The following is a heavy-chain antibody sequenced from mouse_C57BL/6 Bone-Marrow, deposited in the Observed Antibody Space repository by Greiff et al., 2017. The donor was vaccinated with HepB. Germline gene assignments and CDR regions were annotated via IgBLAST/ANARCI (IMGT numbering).Heavy chain of an antibody. CDR3: TRAYYGSHWYFDV. CDR1: GFTFSSYA. Sequence: EVQLVESGEGLVKPGGSLKLSCAASGFTFSSYAMSWVRQTPEKRLEWVAYISSGGDYIYYADTVKGRFTISRDNARNTLYLQMSSLKSEDTAMYYCTRAYYGSHWYFDVWGTGTTVTVSS. J-gene: IGHJ1*03. D-gene: IGHD1-1*01. V-gene: IGHV5-9-1*02. CDR2: ISSGGDYI.